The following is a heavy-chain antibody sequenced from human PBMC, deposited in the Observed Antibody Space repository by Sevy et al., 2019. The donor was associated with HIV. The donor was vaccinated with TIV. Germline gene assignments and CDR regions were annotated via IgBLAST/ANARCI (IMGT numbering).Heavy chain of an antibody. CDR1: GFTFSHYG. J-gene: IGHJ6*02. CDR2: ISYDGRNE. V-gene: IGHV3-30*18. Sequence: GGSLRLSCAASGFTFSHYGMHWVRQAPGKGLEWVADISYDGRNEYYADSVKGRFTISRENSKNTLYVQMDSLRAEDTAVYYCAKDGRRGYGMDVWGQGTTVTVSS. CDR3: AKDGRRGYGMDV. D-gene: IGHD2-15*01.